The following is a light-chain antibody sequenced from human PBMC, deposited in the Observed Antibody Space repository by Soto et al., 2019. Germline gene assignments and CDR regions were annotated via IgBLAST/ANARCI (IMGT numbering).Light chain of an antibody. V-gene: IGLV1-44*01. CDR1: SSNIESNS. J-gene: IGLJ3*02. CDR3: AAWDDSLNGPV. CDR2: TNN. Sequence: QSVLTQPPSASATPGQRVTISCSGSSSNIESNSVDWYQQLPGMAPKLLIYTNNQRPSGVPDRFSGSKSGTSASLAISGLQSEDEADYYCAAWDDSLNGPVFGGGPKLTVL.